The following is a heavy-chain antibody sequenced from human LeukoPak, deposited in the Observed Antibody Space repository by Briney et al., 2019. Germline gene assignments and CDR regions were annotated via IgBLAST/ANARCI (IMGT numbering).Heavy chain of an antibody. Sequence: GGSLRLSCAASGFPLSGYSMNWVRQAPGKGLEWVSSITGSTNYIYYADSVKGRFTISRDNAKNSLYLQTNSLRAEDTAVYYCARVGYCSSSTCRNYFDYWGQGTLVTVSS. CDR3: ARVGYCSSSTCRNYFDY. CDR1: GFPLSGYS. CDR2: ITGSTNYI. D-gene: IGHD2-2*01. V-gene: IGHV3-21*01. J-gene: IGHJ4*02.